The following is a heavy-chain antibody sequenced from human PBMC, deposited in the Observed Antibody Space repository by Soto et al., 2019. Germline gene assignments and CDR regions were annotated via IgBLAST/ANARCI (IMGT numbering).Heavy chain of an antibody. CDR2: IYYSGST. D-gene: IGHD3-3*01. CDR1: GGSISSYY. CDR3: ARGGYDFWSGPCYFVY. J-gene: IGHJ4*02. Sequence: SETLSLTCTVSGGSISSYYWSWIRQPPGKGLEWIGYIYYSGSTNYNPSLKSRVTISVDTSKNQFSLKLSSVTAADTAVYYCARGGYDFWSGPCYFVYWGQGTLVTVSS. V-gene: IGHV4-59*01.